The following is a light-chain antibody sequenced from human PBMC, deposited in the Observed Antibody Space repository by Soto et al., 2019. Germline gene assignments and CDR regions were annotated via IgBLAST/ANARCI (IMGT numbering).Light chain of an antibody. V-gene: IGKV1-39*01. CDR3: QHSYTAPLT. CDR1: ENIIQY. CDR2: GAS. Sequence: IQMTQSPSSLSASLGDRVTITCRASENIIQYLNWYQQKPGKVPRLLVYGASRLETGVPSRFSASGFGTEFTLTIRGLQSEDFATYYCQHSYTAPLTFGQGTKV. J-gene: IGKJ1*01.